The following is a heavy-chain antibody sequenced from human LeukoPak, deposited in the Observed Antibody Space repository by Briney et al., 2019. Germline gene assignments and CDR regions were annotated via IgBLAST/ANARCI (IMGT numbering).Heavy chain of an antibody. D-gene: IGHD4-17*01. CDR1: GFTFSSYA. V-gene: IGHV3-30-3*01. CDR3: AKEVTTDSEYNWFDP. Sequence: GGSLRLSCAASGFTFSSYAMHWVRQAPGKGLEWVAVISYDGSNKYYADSVKGRFTVSRDNSKNTLYLQMNSLRAEDTAVYYCAKEVTTDSEYNWFDPWGQGTLVTVSS. J-gene: IGHJ5*02. CDR2: ISYDGSNK.